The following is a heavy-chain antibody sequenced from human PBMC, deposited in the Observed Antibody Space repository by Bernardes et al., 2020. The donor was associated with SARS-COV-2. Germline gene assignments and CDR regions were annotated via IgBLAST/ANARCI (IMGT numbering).Heavy chain of an antibody. Sequence: ASVKVSCKASGYRFTDYYVHWVRQAPGQGLEWMGWINPNDGDTHYTQRFQGWVTMTIDTSSRAAYMGVRRLKSDDTAVYYCARATGMGYHYGLDVWGQGTPVTVSS. V-gene: IGHV1-2*04. CDR1: GYRFTDYY. CDR2: INPNDGDT. J-gene: IGHJ6*02. D-gene: IGHD3-10*01. CDR3: ARATGMGYHYGLDV.